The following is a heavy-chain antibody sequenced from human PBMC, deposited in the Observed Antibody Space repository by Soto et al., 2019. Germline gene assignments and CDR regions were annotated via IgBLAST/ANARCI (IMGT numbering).Heavy chain of an antibody. J-gene: IGHJ5*02. CDR2: IYYSGST. V-gene: IGHV4-61*08. CDR1: GGSISSGGYY. CDR3: ARQELWFGEPGWFDP. Sequence: SETLSLTCTVSGGSISSGGYYWSWIRQPPGKGLEWIGYIYYSGSTNYNPSLKSRVTISVDTSKNQFSLKLSSVTAADTAVYYCARQELWFGEPGWFDPWGQGTLVTVSS. D-gene: IGHD3-10*01.